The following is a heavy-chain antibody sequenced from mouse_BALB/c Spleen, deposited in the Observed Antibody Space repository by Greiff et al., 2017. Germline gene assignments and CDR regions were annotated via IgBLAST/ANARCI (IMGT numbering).Heavy chain of an antibody. J-gene: IGHJ1*01. CDR3: ARSHYRYDEGYFDV. D-gene: IGHD2-14*01. V-gene: IGHV1-54*01. CDR2: INPGSGGT. CDR1: GYAFTNYL. Sequence: QVQLKQSGAELVRPGTSVKVSCKASGYAFTNYLIEWVKQRPGQGLEWIGVINPGSGGTNYNEKFKGKATLTADKSSSTAYMQLSSLTSDDSAVYFCARSHYRYDEGYFDVWGAGTTVTVSS.